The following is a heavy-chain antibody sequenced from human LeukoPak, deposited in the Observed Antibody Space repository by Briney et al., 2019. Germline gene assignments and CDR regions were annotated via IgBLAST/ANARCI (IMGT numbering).Heavy chain of an antibody. CDR1: GYSISSGYY. J-gene: IGHJ4*02. D-gene: IGHD6-13*01. CDR3: ARIGYSSTLDY. CDR2: IYHSGST. V-gene: IGHV4-38-2*02. Sequence: SETLSLTCTVSGYSISSGYYWGWIRQPPGKGLEWIGSIYHSGSTYYNPSLKSRVTISVDTSKNQFSLKLSSVTAADTAVYYCARIGYSSTLDYWGQGTLVTVSS.